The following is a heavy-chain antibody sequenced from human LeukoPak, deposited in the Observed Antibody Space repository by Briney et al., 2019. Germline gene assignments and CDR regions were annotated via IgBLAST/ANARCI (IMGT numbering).Heavy chain of an antibody. Sequence: GGSLKLSCEASGFAFNIYQMNWVRQAPGKGLEWVSSIDRIPSILYYADSVRGRFTISRDHAAMYLQMNSLRPDDTAVYYCARSAVSGSDSYFDSWGQGTLVTVSS. J-gene: IGHJ4*02. V-gene: IGHV3-48*03. D-gene: IGHD5-12*01. CDR3: ARSAVSGSDSYFDS. CDR2: IDRIPSIL. CDR1: GFAFNIYQ.